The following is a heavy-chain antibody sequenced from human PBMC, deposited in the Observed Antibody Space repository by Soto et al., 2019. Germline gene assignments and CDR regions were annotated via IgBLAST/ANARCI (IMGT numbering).Heavy chain of an antibody. CDR3: ARNTRYYFDY. CDR1: RFIFSDYG. CDR2: IWNDGSNK. J-gene: IGHJ4*02. V-gene: IGHV3-33*01. Sequence: PGGSLILSCVASRFIFSDYGMHWVRQAPGKGLEWVAVIWNDGSNKYYADSVKGRFTISRDNSNNTLYLQMNSLRVEDTAVYYCARNTRYYFDYWGQGTLVTVSS.